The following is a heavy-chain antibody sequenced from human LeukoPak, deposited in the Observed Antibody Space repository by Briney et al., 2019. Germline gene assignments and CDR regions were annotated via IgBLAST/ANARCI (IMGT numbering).Heavy chain of an antibody. CDR2: IKQDGSEK. CDR3: ARVQGSSGPGIFEY. Sequence: TGGSLRLSCAAPGFTFSNYWMTWVRQAPGKGLEGVANIKQDGSEKFYVDSVKGRLTISRDNAKNSLYLQMNSLRVEDTAVYYCARVQGSSGPGIFEYWGQGTLVTVSS. J-gene: IGHJ4*02. CDR1: GFTFSNYW. D-gene: IGHD6-19*01. V-gene: IGHV3-7*01.